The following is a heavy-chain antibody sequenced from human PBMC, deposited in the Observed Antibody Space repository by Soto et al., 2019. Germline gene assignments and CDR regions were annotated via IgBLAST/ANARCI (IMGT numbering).Heavy chain of an antibody. CDR1: GGAFSVYA. J-gene: IGHJ5*02. Sequence: SVKGACKGAGGAFSVYAGSWGRQAPGQGLEWMGGIIPIFGTANYAQKFQGRVTITADKSTSTAYMELSSLRSEDTAVYYCARGDYYDSSAPGFDPWGQGTLLTLSS. CDR3: ARGDYYDSSAPGFDP. V-gene: IGHV1-69*06. CDR2: IIPIFGTA. D-gene: IGHD3-22*01.